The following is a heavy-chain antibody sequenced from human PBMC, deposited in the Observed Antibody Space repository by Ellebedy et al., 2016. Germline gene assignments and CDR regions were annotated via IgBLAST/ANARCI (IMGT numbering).Heavy chain of an antibody. D-gene: IGHD5-24*01. CDR3: ARVGDGYNPNWFDP. CDR2: FDPEDGET. V-gene: IGHV1-24*01. Sequence: ASVKVSCKVSGYTLTELSMHWVRQAPGKGLEWMGSFDPEDGETIYAQKFQGRVTMTEDTSTDTAYMELSSLRSEDTAVYYCARVGDGYNPNWFDPWGQGTLVTVSS. CDR1: GYTLTELS. J-gene: IGHJ5*02.